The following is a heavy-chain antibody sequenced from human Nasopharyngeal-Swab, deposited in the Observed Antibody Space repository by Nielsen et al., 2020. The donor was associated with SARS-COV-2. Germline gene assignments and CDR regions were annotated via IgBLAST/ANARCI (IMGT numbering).Heavy chain of an antibody. CDR1: GYTFTSYG. D-gene: IGHD4-17*01. Sequence: ASVKVSCKASGYTFTSYGISWVRQAPGQGLEWMGWISAYNGNTNYAQKLQGRVTMTTDTSTSTAYMELRSLRSDDTAVYYCARDLNTVTSSISSVKRYNWFDPWGQGTLVTVSS. V-gene: IGHV1-18*04. J-gene: IGHJ5*02. CDR3: ARDLNTVTSSISSVKRYNWFDP. CDR2: ISAYNGNT.